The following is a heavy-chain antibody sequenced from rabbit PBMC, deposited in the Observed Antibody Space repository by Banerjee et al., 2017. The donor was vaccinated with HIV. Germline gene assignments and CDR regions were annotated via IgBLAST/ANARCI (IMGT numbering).Heavy chain of an antibody. CDR1: GFDFSSYY. D-gene: IGHD3-3*01. CDR3: ARGLVAGVLDL. V-gene: IGHV1S7*01. CDR2: IYAGKGST. J-gene: IGHJ3*01. Sequence: EESGGDLVKPGAALTLTCKASGFDFSSYYMSWVRQAPGKGLEWIGIIYAGKGSTDYASWVNGRFTISSDNAQNTVDLQMNSLTAADTATYFCARGLVAGVLDLWGQGTLVTVS.